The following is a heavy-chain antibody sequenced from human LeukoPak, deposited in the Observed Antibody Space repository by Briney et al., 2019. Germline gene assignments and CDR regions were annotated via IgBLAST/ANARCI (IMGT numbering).Heavy chain of an antibody. D-gene: IGHD4-17*01. J-gene: IGHJ4*02. CDR2: IIPIFGTA. CDR3: ARAEPYGDNYFDY. Sequence: ASVKVSCKASGGTFSSYAISWVRQAPGQGLEWMGRIIPIFGTANYAQRFQGRVTITTDESTSTAYMELSSLRSEDTAVYYCARAEPYGDNYFDYWGQGTLVTVSS. CDR1: GGTFSSYA. V-gene: IGHV1-69*05.